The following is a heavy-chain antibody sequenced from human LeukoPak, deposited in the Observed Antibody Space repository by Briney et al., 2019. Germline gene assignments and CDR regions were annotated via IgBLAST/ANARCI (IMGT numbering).Heavy chain of an antibody. Sequence: GGSLRLSCAASGFTFSAYTMNWVRQAPGKGLEWVSSISSSSSYIYYADSVKGRFTISRDNAKNSLYLQMNSLRAEDTAVYYCARDGGWALDYWGQGTLVTVSS. CDR2: ISSSSSYI. CDR1: GFTFSAYT. CDR3: ARDGGWALDY. V-gene: IGHV3-21*01. D-gene: IGHD2-15*01. J-gene: IGHJ4*02.